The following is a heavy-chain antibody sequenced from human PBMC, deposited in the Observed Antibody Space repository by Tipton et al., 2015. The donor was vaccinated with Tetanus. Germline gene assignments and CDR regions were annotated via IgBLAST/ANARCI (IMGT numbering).Heavy chain of an antibody. CDR1: GFTFSSYA. V-gene: IGHV3-23*01. Sequence: GSLRLSCAASGFTFSSYAMSWVRQAPGKGLEWVSAISGSGGSTYYADSVKGRFTISRDNSKNTLYLQMNSLRAEDTAVYYCAKAEGETLLEYNWFDPWGQGTLVTVSS. D-gene: IGHD3-10*01. CDR3: AKAEGETLLEYNWFDP. CDR2: ISGSGGST. J-gene: IGHJ5*02.